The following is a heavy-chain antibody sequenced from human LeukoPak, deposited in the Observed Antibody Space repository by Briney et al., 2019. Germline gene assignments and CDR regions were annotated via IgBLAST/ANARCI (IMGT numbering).Heavy chain of an antibody. CDR3: ARHRYDYVWGSYRDWGGSLNWFDP. Sequence: GGSLRLSCAASGFTFSDYNMRWIRQAPGRGLEWVAFIRYDGSNKYYADSVKGRFTISRDNSKNTLYLQMNSLRAEDTAVYYCARHRYDYVWGSYRDWGGSLNWFDPWGQGTLVTVSS. CDR1: GFTFSDYN. D-gene: IGHD3-16*02. CDR2: IRYDGSNK. V-gene: IGHV3-30*02. J-gene: IGHJ5*02.